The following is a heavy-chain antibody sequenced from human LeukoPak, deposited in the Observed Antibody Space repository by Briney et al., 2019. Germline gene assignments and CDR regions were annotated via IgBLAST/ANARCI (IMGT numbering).Heavy chain of an antibody. CDR2: INHSGST. D-gene: IGHD2-15*01. V-gene: IGHV4-34*01. Sequence: KSSETLSLTCAVYGGSFSGYYWSWIRQPPGKGLEWIGEINHSGSTNYNPSLKSRVTISVDTSKKQFSLKLSSVTAADTAVYYCARGYCSGGSCYSYYYYSYMDVWGKGTTVTVSS. J-gene: IGHJ6*03. CDR3: ARGYCSGGSCYSYYYYSYMDV. CDR1: GGSFSGYY.